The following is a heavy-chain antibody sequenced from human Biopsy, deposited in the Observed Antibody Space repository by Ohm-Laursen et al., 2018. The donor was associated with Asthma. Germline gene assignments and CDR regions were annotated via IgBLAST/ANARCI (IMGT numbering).Heavy chain of an antibody. D-gene: IGHD5-24*01. CDR2: IYHSGSI. CDR3: ARVKDGYNFDY. Sequence: TLSFTCAVSGGSISSGGYSWSWIRQPPGKGLEWIGYIYHSGSIYYNPSLKSRVTISVDRSKNQFSLKLSSVTAADTAVYYCARVKDGYNFDYWGQGTLVTVSS. CDR1: GGSISSGGYS. V-gene: IGHV4-30-2*01. J-gene: IGHJ4*02.